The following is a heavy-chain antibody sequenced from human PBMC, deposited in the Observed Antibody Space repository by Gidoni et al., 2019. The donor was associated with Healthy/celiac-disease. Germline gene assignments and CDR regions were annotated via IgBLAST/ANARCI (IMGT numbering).Heavy chain of an antibody. J-gene: IGHJ6*02. CDR3: ARAPPLAYCGGDCYGMDV. CDR2: IGTAGDT. Sequence: EVQLVESGGGLVQPGWSLRLSCAASGFTFSSYDMHWVRQATGKGLEWVSAIGTAGDTYYPGSVKGRFTISRENAKNSLYLQMNSLRAGDTAVYYCARAPPLAYCGGDCYGMDVWGQGTTVTVSS. V-gene: IGHV3-13*01. CDR1: GFTFSSYD. D-gene: IGHD2-21*01.